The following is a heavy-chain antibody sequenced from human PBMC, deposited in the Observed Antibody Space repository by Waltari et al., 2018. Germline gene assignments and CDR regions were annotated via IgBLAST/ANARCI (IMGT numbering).Heavy chain of an antibody. Sequence: EVQLVESGGGLVQPGGSLRLSCAASGFTFSTFWMHWVRQAPGKGLEGVANIKQDGSVKYDVDSVKGRFTISRDNAKNSLYLQMNSLRAEDTAVYYCTRGGNSLWDYWGQGTLVTVSS. CDR1: GFTFSTFW. CDR2: IKQDGSVK. D-gene: IGHD1-7*01. CDR3: TRGGNSLWDY. V-gene: IGHV3-7*01. J-gene: IGHJ4*02.